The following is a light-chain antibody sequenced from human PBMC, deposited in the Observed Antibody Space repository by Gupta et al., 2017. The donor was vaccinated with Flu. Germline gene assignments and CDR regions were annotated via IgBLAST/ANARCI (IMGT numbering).Light chain of an antibody. CDR1: QSVSSSY. V-gene: IGKV3-20*01. Sequence: EIVLTQSPGTLSLSPGERATLSCRASQSVSSSYLAWYQQKPGQAPRLLIYGASSRATGIPDRFSGSGYGTDFTLTISRREPEDFAVYYCQQDGSSPGITFGGGTKVEIK. CDR2: GAS. J-gene: IGKJ4*01. CDR3: QQDGSSPGIT.